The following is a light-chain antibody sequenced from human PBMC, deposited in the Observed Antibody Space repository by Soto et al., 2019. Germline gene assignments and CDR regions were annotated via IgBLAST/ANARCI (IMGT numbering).Light chain of an antibody. CDR3: SSYTISSTVL. Sequence: QSALTQPASVSGSPGQSITISCIGTSSDVGGYDYVSWYQHHPGKAPKLMIYEVINRPSGVSNRFSGSKAGNTASLTISGLQAEDEAEYYCSSYTISSTVLFGGGTKVTVL. CDR1: SSDVGGYDY. V-gene: IGLV2-14*01. J-gene: IGLJ2*01. CDR2: EVI.